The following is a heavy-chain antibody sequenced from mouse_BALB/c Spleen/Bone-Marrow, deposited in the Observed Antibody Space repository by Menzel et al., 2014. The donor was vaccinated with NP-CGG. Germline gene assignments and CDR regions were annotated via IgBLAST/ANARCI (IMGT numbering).Heavy chain of an antibody. CDR2: IDPANGNT. Sequence: VQLQQSGAELVKPGASVKLSCTASGFNIKDTYVHWVKQRPEQGLEWIGRIDPANGNTKYDPKFQGKATITADTSSNTAYLQLSSLTSEDTAVYYCARVYPNAMDYWGQGTSVTVSS. V-gene: IGHV14-3*02. D-gene: IGHD2-1*01. J-gene: IGHJ4*01. CDR3: ARVYPNAMDY. CDR1: GFNIKDTY.